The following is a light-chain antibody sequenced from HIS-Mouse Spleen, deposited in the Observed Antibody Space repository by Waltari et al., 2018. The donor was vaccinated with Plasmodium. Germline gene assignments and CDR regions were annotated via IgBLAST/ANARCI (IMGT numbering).Light chain of an antibody. J-gene: IGLJ3*02. CDR1: SSNIGSNT. Sequence: QSVLTQPPSASGTPGQRVTISCSGSSSNIGSNTVNWYQQLPGTAPKPLIHSNNQRPSGVPDRFSGSKSGSSASRAISGLQSEDEADYYCAAWDDSLNGWVFGGGTKLTVL. V-gene: IGLV1-44*01. CDR2: SNN. CDR3: AAWDDSLNGWV.